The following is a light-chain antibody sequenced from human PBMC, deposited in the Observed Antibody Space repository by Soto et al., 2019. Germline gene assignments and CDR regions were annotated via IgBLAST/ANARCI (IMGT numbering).Light chain of an antibody. J-gene: IGKJ2*01. CDR3: QQASTFPHT. CDR2: AAS. CDR1: QTISTY. V-gene: IGKV1-39*01. Sequence: DIQMTQSPSSLSASVGDRVTITCRASQTISTYLNWYQQKPGKAPKLLIAAASSLHSGVPSRFSGSGSGTDFTLTISSLQPEDFATYYCQQASTFPHTFGQGTKLEIK.